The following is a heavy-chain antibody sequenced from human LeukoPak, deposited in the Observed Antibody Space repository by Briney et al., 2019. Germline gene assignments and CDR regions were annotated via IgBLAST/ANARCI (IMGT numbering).Heavy chain of an antibody. Sequence: ASVKVSCTASGYTLTSYDINWVRQATGQGLEWMGWMNPNSGNTGYAQKFQGRVTITRNTSISTAYMELSSLRSEDTGVYYCARGNAGSGWTLVYYYYMDVWGKGTTVTVSS. CDR2: MNPNSGNT. V-gene: IGHV1-8*03. J-gene: IGHJ6*03. D-gene: IGHD6-19*01. CDR3: ARGNAGSGWTLVYYYYMDV. CDR1: GYTLTSYD.